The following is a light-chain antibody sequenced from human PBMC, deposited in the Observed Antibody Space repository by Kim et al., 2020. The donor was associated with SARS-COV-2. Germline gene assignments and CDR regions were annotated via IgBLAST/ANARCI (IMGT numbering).Light chain of an antibody. J-gene: IGLJ3*02. Sequence: AAEQTATINCGGGPMGGESIHWYQHKPGQAPLLVFYYNNDRPSGIPERFSGSNSGNTATLTISRVEAGDEADYYWQLWNAGSARPVFGGGTQLTVL. CDR3: QLWNAGSARPV. CDR1: PMGGES. V-gene: IGLV3-21*02. CDR2: YNN.